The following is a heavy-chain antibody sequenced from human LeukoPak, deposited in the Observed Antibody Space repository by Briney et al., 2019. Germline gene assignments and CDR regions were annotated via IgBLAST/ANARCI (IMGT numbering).Heavy chain of an antibody. D-gene: IGHD6-13*01. CDR1: GFTFSTYW. Sequence: PGGSLRLSCSASGFTFSTYWMSWVRQAPGKGLEWVANMRRDGNEIYYLDSVRGRFTISRDNAKNSLYLQMNSLGAEDTAVYCCARGPIDSSSWYDDPYNWFDPWGQGTLVTVSS. CDR3: ARGPIDSSSWYDDPYNWFDP. J-gene: IGHJ5*02. CDR2: MRRDGNEI. V-gene: IGHV3-7*01.